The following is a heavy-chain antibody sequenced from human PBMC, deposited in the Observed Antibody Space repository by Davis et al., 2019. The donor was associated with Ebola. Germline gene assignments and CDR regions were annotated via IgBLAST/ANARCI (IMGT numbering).Heavy chain of an antibody. CDR1: GFTFDDYA. J-gene: IGHJ6*02. V-gene: IGHV3-9*01. Sequence: SLKISCAASGFTFDDYAMHWVRQAPGKGLEWVSGISWNSGSIGYADSVKGRFTISRDNSKNTLYLQMNSLRAEDTAVYYCAKDSKSVAGTGYYYYSMDVWGQRTTVTVSS. CDR3: AKDSKSVAGTGYYYYSMDV. D-gene: IGHD6-19*01. CDR2: ISWNSGSI.